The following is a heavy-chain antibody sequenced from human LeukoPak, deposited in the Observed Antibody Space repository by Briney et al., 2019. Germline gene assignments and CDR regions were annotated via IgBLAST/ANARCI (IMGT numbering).Heavy chain of an antibody. J-gene: IGHJ4*02. D-gene: IGHD3-3*01. CDR1: TSTINIYA. CDR3: AKTLDDFWNCLEY. CDR2: ISGSGGST. V-gene: IGHV3-23*01. Sequence: GGSLRLSCAASTSTINIYAMSWVRQAPGKGLEWVSTISGSGGSTYYADSVKGRFTISRDNSKNTLYLQMNSLRADDTAVYYCAKTLDDFWNCLEYWGQGTLVTVSS.